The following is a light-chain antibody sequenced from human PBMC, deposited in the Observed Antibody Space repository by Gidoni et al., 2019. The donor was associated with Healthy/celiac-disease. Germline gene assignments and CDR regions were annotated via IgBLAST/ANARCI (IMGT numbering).Light chain of an antibody. J-gene: IGKJ2*04. V-gene: IGKV1-5*03. CDR2: KAS. Sequence: DIQLTQSPSTLSASVGDRVTITSRDSQSISSWLAWYQQNPGKAPKLLIYKASSLESGVPSRFSGSGSGTEFTLTISSLQPDDFATYYCQQYNSYSPCSFGQGTKLEIK. CDR1: QSISSW. CDR3: QQYNSYSPCS.